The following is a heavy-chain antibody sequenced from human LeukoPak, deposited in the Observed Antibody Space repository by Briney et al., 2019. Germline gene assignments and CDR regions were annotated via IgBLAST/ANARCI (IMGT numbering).Heavy chain of an antibody. CDR3: AKGGLVHPLHI. CDR1: GFTFSNYA. CDR2: INGNGGST. J-gene: IGHJ3*02. D-gene: IGHD3/OR15-3a*01. Sequence: GGSLRLSCAAPGFTFSNYAMSWVRQAPGKGLEWVSGINGNGGSTYNADSVKGRFTISRDNSKNTLYLQMNSLRAEDTAVYYCAKGGLVHPLHIWGQGTMVTVSS. V-gene: IGHV3-23*01.